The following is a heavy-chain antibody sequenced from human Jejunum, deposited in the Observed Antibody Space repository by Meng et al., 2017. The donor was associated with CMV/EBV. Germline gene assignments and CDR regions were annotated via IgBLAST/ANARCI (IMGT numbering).Heavy chain of an antibody. D-gene: IGHD1-26*01. V-gene: IGHV1-18*01. Sequence: LVEFGGEGKKAGASVKVSCKASGYAFTIFGISWVRQAPGQGLEWMGWISAKDGYTKYAQQFHDRVTMTTDTSTSTAYMELRSLRSDDTAVYYCARAGAELTAHLDFWGQGTLVTVSS. CDR1: GYAFTIFG. CDR2: ISAKDGYT. J-gene: IGHJ4*02. CDR3: ARAGAELTAHLDF.